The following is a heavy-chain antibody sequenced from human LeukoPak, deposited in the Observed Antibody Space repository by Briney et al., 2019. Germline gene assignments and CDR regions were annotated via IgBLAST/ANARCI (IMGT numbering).Heavy chain of an antibody. J-gene: IGHJ4*02. CDR2: INPSGGST. CDR3: ARDIYDSSGYLGYYFDY. V-gene: IGHV1-46*01. D-gene: IGHD3-22*01. Sequence: ASVKVSCKASGYTFTSYYMHWVRQAPGQGLEWMGIINPSGGSTSYAQKFQGRVTMTRDMSTSTVYMELSSLRSEDTAVYYCARDIYDSSGYLGYYFDYWGQGTLVTVSS. CDR1: GYTFTSYY.